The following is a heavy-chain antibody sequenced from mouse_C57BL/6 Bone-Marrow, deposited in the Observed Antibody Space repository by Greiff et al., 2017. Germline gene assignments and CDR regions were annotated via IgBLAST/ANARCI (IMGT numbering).Heavy chain of an antibody. CDR3: ARAYYYPFAY. Sequence: QVQLKESGPGLVQPSQSLSITCTVYGFSLTSYGVHWVRQSPGKGLEWLGVIWSGGSTDYNAAFISRLSISKDNSKSQVFFKMNSLQADDTAIYYCARAYYYPFAYWGQGTLVTVSA. CDR2: IWSGGST. V-gene: IGHV2-2*01. J-gene: IGHJ3*01. CDR1: GFSLTSYG. D-gene: IGHD1-1*01.